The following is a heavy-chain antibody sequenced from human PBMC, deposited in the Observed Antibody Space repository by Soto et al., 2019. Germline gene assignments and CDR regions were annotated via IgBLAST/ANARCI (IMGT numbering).Heavy chain of an antibody. CDR1: GGSFSGYY. D-gene: IGHD4-17*01. V-gene: IGHV4-34*01. CDR3: ARGMRSDGHFDY. CDR2: INHSGST. J-gene: IGHJ4*02. Sequence: KPSETLSLTCAVYGGSFSGYYWSWIRQPPGKGLEWIGEINHSGSTNYNPSLKSRVTISVDTSKNQFSLKLSSVTAADTAVYYCARGMRSDGHFDYWGQGTLVTVSS.